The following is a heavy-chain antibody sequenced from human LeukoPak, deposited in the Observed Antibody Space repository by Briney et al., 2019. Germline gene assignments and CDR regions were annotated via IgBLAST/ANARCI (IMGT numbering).Heavy chain of an antibody. CDR2: IRYDGSNK. CDR1: GFTFSSYG. D-gene: IGHD3-3*01. V-gene: IGHV3-30*02. J-gene: IGHJ4*02. Sequence: GGSLRLSCAACGFTFSSYGMHWVRQAPGKGLEWVAFIRYDGSNKYYADSVKGRFTISRDNSKNTLYLQMNSLRAEDTAVYYCAKDLPSYDFWSGSMYWGQGTLVTVSS. CDR3: AKDLPSYDFWSGSMY.